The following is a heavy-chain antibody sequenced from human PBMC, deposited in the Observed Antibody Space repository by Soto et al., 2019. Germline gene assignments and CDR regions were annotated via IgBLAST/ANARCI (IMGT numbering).Heavy chain of an antibody. Sequence: EVQLLESGGDLVQPGGSLRLSCAASGFIFSNYAMTWVRQAPGKGPEWVSTITSGGSTYYRDTVKGRFTISRDNSKNTLYLPMNSLRAEDTAVYYCARTDKYNSQSSGWANRFDYWGQGTRVTVSS. J-gene: IGHJ4*02. CDR3: ARTDKYNSQSSGWANRFDY. V-gene: IGHV3-23*01. D-gene: IGHD6-19*01. CDR2: ITSGGST. CDR1: GFIFSNYA.